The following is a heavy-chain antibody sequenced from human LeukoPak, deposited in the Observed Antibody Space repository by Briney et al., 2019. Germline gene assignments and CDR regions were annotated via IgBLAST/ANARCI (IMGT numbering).Heavy chain of an antibody. CDR1: GGSISNNGYY. CDR3: ARGRSSGYYTPRY. D-gene: IGHD3-22*01. V-gene: IGHV4-30-2*01. Sequence: PSETLSLTCTVSGGSISNNGYYWRWIRHPPGKALEWIGHIYYTESTYYNPSLKSRVTISVDRSKNQFSLKLRSVTAADTAVYYCARGRSSGYYTPRYWGQGTLVTVSS. J-gene: IGHJ4*02. CDR2: IYYTEST.